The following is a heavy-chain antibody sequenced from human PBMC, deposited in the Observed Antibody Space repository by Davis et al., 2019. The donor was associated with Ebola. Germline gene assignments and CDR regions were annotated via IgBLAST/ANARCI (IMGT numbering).Heavy chain of an antibody. CDR3: AREDRSGYYTVDY. J-gene: IGHJ4*02. D-gene: IGHD3-3*01. CDR2: IYYSGST. Sequence: MPSETLSLSCTVSGGSISSYYWSWIRQPPGKGLEWIGYIYYSGSTNYNPSLKSRVTISVDTSKNQFSLKLSSVTAADTAVYYCAREDRSGYYTVDYWGQGILVTVSS. V-gene: IGHV4-59*01. CDR1: GGSISSYY.